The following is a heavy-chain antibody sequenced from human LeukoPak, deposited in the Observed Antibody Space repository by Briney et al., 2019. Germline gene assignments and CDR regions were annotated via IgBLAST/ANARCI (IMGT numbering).Heavy chain of an antibody. CDR3: ARRDTNDAFDI. J-gene: IGHJ3*02. Sequence: PSETLSLTCTVSGGSISSYYWSWIRQPPGKGLEWIGYIYYSGSTNYNPSLKSRVTISVDTSKNQSSLKLSSVTAADTAVYYCARRDTNDAFDIWGQGTMVTVSS. V-gene: IGHV4-59*01. CDR2: IYYSGST. CDR1: GGSISSYY.